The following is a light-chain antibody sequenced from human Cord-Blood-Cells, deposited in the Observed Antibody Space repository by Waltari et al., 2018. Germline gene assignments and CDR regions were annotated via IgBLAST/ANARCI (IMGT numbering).Light chain of an antibody. J-gene: IGLJ3*02. V-gene: IGLV2-11*01. CDR3: CSYAGSYTWV. Sequence: QSALTQPRSVSGSPGQSVTISCTGTSSDVGGYNYVSWYQQHPGKAPKRMIYDVSKRPSGFPDRCSGSNAGNTASLTISGLQAEDEADYYCCSYAGSYTWVFGGGTKLTVL. CDR2: DVS. CDR1: SSDVGGYNY.